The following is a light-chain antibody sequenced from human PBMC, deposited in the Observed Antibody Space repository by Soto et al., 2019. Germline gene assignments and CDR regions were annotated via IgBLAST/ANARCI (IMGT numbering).Light chain of an antibody. J-gene: IGLJ2*01. CDR1: SSNIGSNF. CDR3: AAWDDSLSGVV. V-gene: IGLV1-47*01. Sequence: QSVLTQPPSASGTPGQRVTISCSGSSSNIGSNFIYWYQQLPGTAPKLLIYRNNERPSGVPDRFSGSKSGTSASLAISGLRFEDEADYHCAAWDDSLSGVVFGGGTQLTVL. CDR2: RNN.